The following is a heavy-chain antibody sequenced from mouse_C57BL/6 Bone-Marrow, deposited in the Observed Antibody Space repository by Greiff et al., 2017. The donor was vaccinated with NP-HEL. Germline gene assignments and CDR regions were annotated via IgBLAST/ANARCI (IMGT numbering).Heavy chain of an antibody. CDR1: AVDFSRYW. J-gene: IGHJ2*01. CDR3: ARRGGTSHYFDY. D-gene: IGHD4-1*01. CDR2: INPDSSTI. Sequence: AASAVDFSRYWMSWVRRAPGKGLEWIGEINPDSSTINYAPSLKDKFIISRDNAKNTLYLQMSKVRSEDTALYYCARRGGTSHYFDYWGQGTTLTVSS. V-gene: IGHV4-1*01.